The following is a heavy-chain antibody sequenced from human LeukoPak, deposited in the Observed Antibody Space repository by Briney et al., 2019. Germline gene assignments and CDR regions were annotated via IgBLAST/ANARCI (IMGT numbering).Heavy chain of an antibody. J-gene: IGHJ4*02. CDR2: INTNTGNP. V-gene: IGHV7-4-1*02. CDR1: GYTFTSYD. Sequence: ASVKVSCKASGYTFTSYDINWVRQATGQGLEWMGWINTNTGNPTYAQGLTGRFVFSLDTSVSTAYLQISSLKAEDTAVYYCARGPDYDFWSGYLLGYWGQGTLVTVSS. D-gene: IGHD3-3*01. CDR3: ARGPDYDFWSGYLLGY.